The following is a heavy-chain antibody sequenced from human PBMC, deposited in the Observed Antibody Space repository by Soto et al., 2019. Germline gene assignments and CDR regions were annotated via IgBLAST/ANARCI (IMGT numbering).Heavy chain of an antibody. V-gene: IGHV3-64D*06. CDR1: GFTFSSYA. J-gene: IGHJ4*02. Sequence: LRLSCSASGFTFSSYAMHWVRQAPGKGLEYVSAISSNGGSTYYADSVKGRFTISRDNSKNTLYLQMSSLRAEDTAVYYCARESEDLTSNFDYWGQGTMVTVSS. CDR3: ARESEDLTSNFDY. CDR2: ISSNGGST.